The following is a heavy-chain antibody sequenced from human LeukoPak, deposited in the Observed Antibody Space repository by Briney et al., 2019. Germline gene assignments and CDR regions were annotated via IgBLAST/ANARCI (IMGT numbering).Heavy chain of an antibody. Sequence: PSETLSLTCAVYGGSFSGFYWSWIRQPPGKGLEWIGRIYTSGSTNYNPSLKSRVTMSVDTSKNQFSLKLSSVTAADTAVYYCARVHQNDYGDYGGFDYWGQGTLVTVSS. CDR1: GGSFSGFY. J-gene: IGHJ4*02. D-gene: IGHD4-17*01. CDR3: ARVHQNDYGDYGGFDY. V-gene: IGHV4-59*10. CDR2: IYTSGST.